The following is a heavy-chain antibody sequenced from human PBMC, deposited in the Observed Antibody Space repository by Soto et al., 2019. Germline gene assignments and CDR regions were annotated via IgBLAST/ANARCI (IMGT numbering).Heavy chain of an antibody. CDR1: GFTFSTYS. Sequence: EVQLVESGGGLVKPGGSLRLSCAASGFTFSTYSMNWVRQAPGKGLEWVSSISPSSTYIHYADSVKGRFTISRDNAEKSLYLAMDRPKVEDTAVYYCARVGGGVVVVPGANRGDFWGQGTLVTVSS. CDR2: ISPSSTYI. CDR3: ARVGGGVVVVPGANRGDF. D-gene: IGHD2-2*01. V-gene: IGHV3-21*01. J-gene: IGHJ4*02.